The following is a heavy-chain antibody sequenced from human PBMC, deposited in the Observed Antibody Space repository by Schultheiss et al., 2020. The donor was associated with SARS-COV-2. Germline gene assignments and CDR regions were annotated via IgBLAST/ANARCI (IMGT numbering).Heavy chain of an antibody. CDR1: GYTFTSYG. J-gene: IGHJ6*02. V-gene: IGHV1-18*01. Sequence: ASVKVSCKASGYTFTSYGISWVRQAPGQGLEWMGWISAYNGNTNYAQKLQGRVTITADKSTSTAYMELSSLRSEDTALYHCARAGGFGVVIIDYYYGMDVWGQGTTVTVYS. CDR3: ARAGGFGVVIIDYYYGMDV. D-gene: IGHD3-3*01. CDR2: ISAYNGNT.